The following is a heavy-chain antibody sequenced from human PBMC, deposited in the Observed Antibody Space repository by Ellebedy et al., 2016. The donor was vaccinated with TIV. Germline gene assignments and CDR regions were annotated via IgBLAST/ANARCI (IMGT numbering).Heavy chain of an antibody. D-gene: IGHD6-13*01. V-gene: IGHV1-2*02. CDR1: GYTFTANY. CDR2: VNPDSGGT. CDR3: ARVRRGSSGMDV. Sequence: ASVKVSCKASGYTFTANYIHWVRQAPGQGLEWMGWVNPDSGGTNFAQKFQGGVTMTRDTSVNTAYMELSRLESDDTAVYYCARVRRGSSGMDVWGQGTTVTVS. J-gene: IGHJ6*02.